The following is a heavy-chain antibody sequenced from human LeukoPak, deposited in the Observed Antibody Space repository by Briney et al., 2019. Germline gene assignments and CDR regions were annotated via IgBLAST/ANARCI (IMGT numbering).Heavy chain of an antibody. D-gene: IGHD1-26*01. J-gene: IGHJ4*02. CDR1: GLTLSNYW. CDR2: IKQDGSEK. CDR3: AARSSGNPYF. V-gene: IGHV3-7*03. Sequence: QAGGSLRLSCTASGLTLSNYWMIWVRQAPGKGLQWVAKIKQDGSEKYYVDSVKGRSTISRDNAENSLYLQMNSLRVEDTAVYYCAARSSGNPYFWGQGTLVTVSS.